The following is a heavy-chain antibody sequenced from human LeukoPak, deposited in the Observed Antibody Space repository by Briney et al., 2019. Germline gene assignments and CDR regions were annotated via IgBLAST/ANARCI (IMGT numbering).Heavy chain of an antibody. Sequence: GGSLRLSCAASEFTVSTYYMNWVRRAPGKGLEWVSVIYSDGSTYYAGSVKGRFTISRDNSKNTLYLQMNSLRAEDTAVYYCARDFDYWGQGTLVTVSS. V-gene: IGHV3-53*01. CDR2: IYSDGST. CDR3: ARDFDY. CDR1: EFTVSTYY. J-gene: IGHJ4*02.